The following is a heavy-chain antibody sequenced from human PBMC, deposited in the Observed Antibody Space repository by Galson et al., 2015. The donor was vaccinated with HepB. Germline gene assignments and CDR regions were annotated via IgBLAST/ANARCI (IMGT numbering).Heavy chain of an antibody. CDR1: GFTFSNAW. J-gene: IGHJ5*02. D-gene: IGHD3-16*02. CDR2: IKSKTDGGTT. V-gene: IGHV3-15*01. Sequence: SLRLSCAASGFTFSNAWMSWVRQAPGKGLEWVGRIKSKTDGGTTDYAAPVKGRFTISRDDSKNTLYLQMNSLKTEDTAVYYCTTDPSARYDYVWGSYRLIDPWGQGTLVTVSS. CDR3: TTDPSARYDYVWGSYRLIDP.